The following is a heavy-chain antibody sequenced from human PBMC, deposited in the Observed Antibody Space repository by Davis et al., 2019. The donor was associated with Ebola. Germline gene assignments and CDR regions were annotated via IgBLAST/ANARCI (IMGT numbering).Heavy chain of an antibody. J-gene: IGHJ5*02. V-gene: IGHV4-39*01. CDR1: GGSISSSSYY. CDR2: IYYSGST. D-gene: IGHD2-8*02. CDR3: ARRGVGYCTGGVCYRRWFDP. Sequence: SETLSLTCTVSGGSISSSSYYWGWIRQPPGKGLEWIGSIYYSGSTYYNPSLKSRVTISVDTSKNQFSLKLSSVTAADTAVYYCARRGVGYCTGGVCYRRWFDPWGQGTLVTVSS.